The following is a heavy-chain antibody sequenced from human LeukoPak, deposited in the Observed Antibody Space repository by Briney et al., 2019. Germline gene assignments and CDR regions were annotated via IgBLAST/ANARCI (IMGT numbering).Heavy chain of an antibody. CDR3: AKDYYDSSGYYYLDY. D-gene: IGHD3-22*01. CDR1: GFTFSSYG. J-gene: IGHJ4*02. CDR2: IRYDGSNK. V-gene: IGHV3-30*02. Sequence: GGSLRLSCAASGFTFSSYGMHWVRQAPGKGLEWVAFIRYDGSNKYYADSVKGRFTISGDNSKNTLYLQMNSLRAEDTAVYYCAKDYYDSSGYYYLDYWGQGTLVTVSS.